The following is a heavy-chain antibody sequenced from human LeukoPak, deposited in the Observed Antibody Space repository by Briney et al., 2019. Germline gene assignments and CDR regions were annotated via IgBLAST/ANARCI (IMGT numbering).Heavy chain of an antibody. D-gene: IGHD3-3*01. CDR2: NSAYKGNT. CDR3: ARDVPGYDCWSDSNLDY. J-gene: IGHJ4*02. Sequence: ASVKVSCKASRYTFTSYVISWVRQAPGQGREWMGWNSAYKGNTNYAQKLQGRVTMTTDTSTSTAYMELRSLRSDDTAVYYCARDVPGYDCWSDSNLDYWGQGTLVTVSS. V-gene: IGHV1-18*01. CDR1: RYTFTSYV.